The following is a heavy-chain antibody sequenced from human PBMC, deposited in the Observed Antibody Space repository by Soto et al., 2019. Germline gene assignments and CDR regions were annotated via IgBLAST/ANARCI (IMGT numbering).Heavy chain of an antibody. CDR3: ARGDRSGLHFDY. Sequence: SLRLSCAASGFTFSSYGMHWVRQAPGKGLEWVAVIWYDGSNKYYADSVKGRFTISRDNSKNTLYLQMNSLRAEDTAVYYCARGDRSGLHFDYWGQGTLVTVSS. CDR1: GFTFSSYG. CDR2: IWYDGSNK. D-gene: IGHD5-12*01. J-gene: IGHJ4*02. V-gene: IGHV3-33*01.